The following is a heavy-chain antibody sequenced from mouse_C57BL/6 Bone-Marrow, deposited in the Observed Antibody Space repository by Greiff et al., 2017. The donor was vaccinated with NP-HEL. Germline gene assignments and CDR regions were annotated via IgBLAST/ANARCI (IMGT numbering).Heavy chain of an antibody. D-gene: IGHD2-2*01. V-gene: IGHV2-2*01. CDR2: IWSGGST. CDR1: GFSLTSYG. CDR3: ARDGYEFAY. J-gene: IGHJ3*01. Sequence: VQLQQSGPGLVQPSQCLSITCTVSGFSLTSYGVHWVRQSPGKGLEWLGVIWSGGSTDYNAAFISRLSISKDNSKSQVFFKMNSLQADDTAIYYCARDGYEFAYWGQGTLVTVSA.